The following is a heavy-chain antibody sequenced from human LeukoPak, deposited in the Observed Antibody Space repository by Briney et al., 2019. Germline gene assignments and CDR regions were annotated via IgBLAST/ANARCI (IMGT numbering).Heavy chain of an antibody. J-gene: IGHJ5*02. CDR2: INPNSGGT. CDR1: GYTFTSYY. V-gene: IGHV1-2*02. D-gene: IGHD3-10*01. Sequence: ASVKVSCKASGYTFTSYYMHWVRQAPGQGLEWMGWINPNSGGTNYAQKFQGRVTMTRDTSISTAYMELSRLRSDDTAVYYCAREGLLWFGELFLYNWFDPWGQGTLVTVSS. CDR3: AREGLLWFGELFLYNWFDP.